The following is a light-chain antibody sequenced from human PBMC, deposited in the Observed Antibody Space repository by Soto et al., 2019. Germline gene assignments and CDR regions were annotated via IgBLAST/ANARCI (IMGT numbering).Light chain of an antibody. V-gene: IGLV1-40*01. J-gene: IGLJ2*01. Sequence: QSVLTQPPSVSGAPGQRVTVSCTGGSSNIGAGYDVHWYQQLPGTAPKLLIYDNTNRPSGVPDRFSGSKSGTSASLAITGRQAEDEAYYYCQSYDSSLSAVVFGGGTKLTVL. CDR3: QSYDSSLSAVV. CDR2: DNT. CDR1: SSNIGAGYD.